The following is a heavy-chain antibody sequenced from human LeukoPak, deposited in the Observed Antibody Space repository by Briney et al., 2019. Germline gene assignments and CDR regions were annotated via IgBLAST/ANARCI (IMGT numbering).Heavy chain of an antibody. V-gene: IGHV3-21*01. Sequence: GGSLRLSCAASGFTFSSYGMHWVRQAPGKGLEWVSFISTSSSYIYYADSVKGRFTISRDNSKNSLYLQMNSLRAEDTAVYYCARDQDWNDRGGLDYWGQGTLVIVSS. D-gene: IGHD1-1*01. J-gene: IGHJ4*02. CDR3: ARDQDWNDRGGLDY. CDR2: ISTSSSYI. CDR1: GFTFSSYG.